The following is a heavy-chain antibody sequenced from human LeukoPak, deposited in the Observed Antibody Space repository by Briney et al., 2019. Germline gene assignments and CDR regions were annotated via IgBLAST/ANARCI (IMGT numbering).Heavy chain of an antibody. CDR3: ARNLRYCSGNRRYSGFDY. D-gene: IGHD2-15*01. J-gene: IGHJ4*02. Sequence: SETLSLTCTVSGGSISSYYWSWIRQPAGKGLEWIGRIYTSGSTNYNPSLKSRVTISVDKSKNQFSLKLSSVTAADTAVYYCARNLRYCSGNRRYSGFDYWGQGTLVTVSS. CDR2: IYTSGST. CDR1: GGSISSYY. V-gene: IGHV4-4*07.